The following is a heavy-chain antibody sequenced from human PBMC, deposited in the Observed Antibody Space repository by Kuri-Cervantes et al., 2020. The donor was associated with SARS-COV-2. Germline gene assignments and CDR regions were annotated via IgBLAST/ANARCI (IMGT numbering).Heavy chain of an antibody. CDR1: GFTFSSYA. CDR3: ARDGPPYYDFWSGYYGNYYYYGMDV. Sequence: GGSLRLSCAASGFTFSSYAMHWVRQAPGKGLEYVSAISSNGGSTYYANSVKGRFTISRDNSKNTLYLQMGSLRAEDMAVYYCARDGPPYYDFWSGYYGNYYYYGMDVWGQGTTVTVSS. CDR2: ISSNGGST. V-gene: IGHV3-64*01. D-gene: IGHD3-3*01. J-gene: IGHJ6*02.